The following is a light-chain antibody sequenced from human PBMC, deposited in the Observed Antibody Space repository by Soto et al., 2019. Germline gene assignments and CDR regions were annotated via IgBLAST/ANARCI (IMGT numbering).Light chain of an antibody. CDR3: SSYTSDSTWV. J-gene: IGLJ3*02. CDR2: EVS. CDR1: SSDVGDYNY. V-gene: IGLV2-14*01. Sequence: QSVLTQPASVSGSPGQSINISCTGTSSDVGDYNYVSWYQQHPDKAPNLMIYEVSNRPSGVSNRFSGSKSGNTASLTISGLQAEDEADYYCSSYTSDSTWVFGGGTKLTVL.